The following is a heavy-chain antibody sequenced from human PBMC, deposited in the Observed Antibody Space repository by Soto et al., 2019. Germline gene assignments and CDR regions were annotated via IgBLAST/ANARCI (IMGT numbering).Heavy chain of an antibody. J-gene: IGHJ5*02. CDR1: GYTFTSYD. V-gene: IGHV1-18*01. CDR2: ISVYNGNT. D-gene: IGHD2-2*01. CDR3: ARVGYCISTSCNWFDP. Sequence: QVQLVQSGAEVKKPGASVKVSCKASGYTFTSYDITWVRQAPGQGLEWMGWISVYNGNTNYAQKLQGRVTMTTDTXTXXAYMELRSLRSDDTAVYYCARVGYCISTSCNWFDPWGQGTLVTVSS.